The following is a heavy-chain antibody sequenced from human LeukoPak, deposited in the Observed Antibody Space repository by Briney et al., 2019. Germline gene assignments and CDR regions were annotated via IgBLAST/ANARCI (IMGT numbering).Heavy chain of an antibody. CDR1: GWTFGGYA. V-gene: IGHV3-49*04. Sequence: GGSLRLSCTASGWTFGGYAMSWVRQAPGKGLEWVGVIRSKGYGGKTAYAASVKGRFTISRYDSKNTAYLQMNSLKTEDTAVYYCPRDLYYDFWSGYYGMDVWGQGTTVTVPS. D-gene: IGHD3-3*01. J-gene: IGHJ6*02. CDR3: PRDLYYDFWSGYYGMDV. CDR2: IRSKGYGGKT.